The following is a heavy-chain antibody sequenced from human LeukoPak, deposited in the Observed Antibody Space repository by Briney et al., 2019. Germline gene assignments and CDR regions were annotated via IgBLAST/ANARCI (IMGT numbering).Heavy chain of an antibody. V-gene: IGHV4-39*01. CDR1: VGSISSSSYY. CDR3: ARIVGITSYYFDY. CDR2: VSYSGST. J-gene: IGHJ4*02. D-gene: IGHD1-26*01. Sequence: PSETLSLTCTVSVGSISSSSYYWGWIRQPPGKGLEWIGSVSYSGSTNYNPSLKSRVTISVDTSKNQFSLKLSSVTAADTAVYYCARIVGITSYYFDYWGQGTLVTVSA.